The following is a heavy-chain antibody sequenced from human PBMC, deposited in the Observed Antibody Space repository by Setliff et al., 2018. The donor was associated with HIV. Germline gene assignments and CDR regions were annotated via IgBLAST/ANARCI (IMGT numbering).Heavy chain of an antibody. V-gene: IGHV3-30*14. CDR3: ARVFGPYDY. Sequence: GGSLRLSCAASGFTFSDYVMYWVRQAPGKGLEWVTVISYDGSNESYADPVKGRFTISRDNSKNTLYLQMNSLRAEDTAVYYCARVFGPYDYWGQGTLVTVSS. CDR1: GFTFSDYV. D-gene: IGHD3-10*02. CDR2: ISYDGSNE. J-gene: IGHJ4*02.